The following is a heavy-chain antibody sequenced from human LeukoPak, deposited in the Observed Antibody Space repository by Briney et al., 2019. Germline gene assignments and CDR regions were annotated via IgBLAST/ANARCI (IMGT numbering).Heavy chain of an antibody. D-gene: IGHD3-22*01. V-gene: IGHV6-1*01. CDR3: ARTYYGDTDV. Sequence: SQTLSLTCVISGDSVSINSESWNWIRQSPSRGLEWLGRTYYRSKWYNDYAVSVKSRITINPDTSKNQYSLQLNSVTPEDTAVYYCARTYYGDTDVWGKGTTVTVSS. J-gene: IGHJ6*03. CDR2: TYYRSKWYN. CDR1: GDSVSINSES.